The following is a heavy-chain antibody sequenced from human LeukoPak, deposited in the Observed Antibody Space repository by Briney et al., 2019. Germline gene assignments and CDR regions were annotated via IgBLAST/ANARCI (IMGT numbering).Heavy chain of an antibody. J-gene: IGHJ4*02. CDR2: ISAYNGNT. Sequence: ASVKVSCKASGYTFTSYGISWVRQAPGQGLEWMGWISAYNGNTNYAQKLQGRVTMTTDTSTSTAYMELRSLRSDDTAVYYCARDSITMIVVVKGYFDYWGQGTLVTVSS. V-gene: IGHV1-18*01. CDR1: GYTFTSYG. D-gene: IGHD3-22*01. CDR3: ARDSITMIVVVKGYFDY.